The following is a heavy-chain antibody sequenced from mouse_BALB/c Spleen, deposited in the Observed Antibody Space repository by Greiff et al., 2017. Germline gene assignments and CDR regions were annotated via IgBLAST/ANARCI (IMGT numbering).Heavy chain of an antibody. J-gene: IGHJ4*01. CDR1: GYTFTEYI. CDR3: ARHITTVVADYYAMDY. V-gene: IGHV1-62-2*01. D-gene: IGHD1-1*01. CDR2: FYPGSGSI. Sequence: VQLQQSGAELVKPGASVKLSCKASGYTFTEYIIHWVKQRSGQGLEWIGWFYPGSGSIKYNEKFKDKATLTADKSSSTVYMELSRLTSEDSAVYFCARHITTVVADYYAMDYWGQGTSVTVSS.